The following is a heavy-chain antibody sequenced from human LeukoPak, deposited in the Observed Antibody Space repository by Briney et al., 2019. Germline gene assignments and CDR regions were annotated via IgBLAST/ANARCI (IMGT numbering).Heavy chain of an antibody. CDR1: GDSITSRSSY. Sequence: SETLSLTCSVSGDSITSRSSYWAWIRQSPGRGLGWIGSFYYGGNNFYNPSLKSRATISVDTSKNQFSLRLTSVTAADSAVYYCARETRTYYYDSSGYYSFDYWGQGTLVTVSS. CDR2: FYYGGNN. V-gene: IGHV4-39*07. D-gene: IGHD3-22*01. J-gene: IGHJ4*02. CDR3: ARETRTYYYDSSGYYSFDY.